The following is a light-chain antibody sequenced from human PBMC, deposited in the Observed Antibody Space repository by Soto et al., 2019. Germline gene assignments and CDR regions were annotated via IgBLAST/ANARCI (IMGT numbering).Light chain of an antibody. Sequence: DIQMTQSPSSLSASVGDRVTITCRASQSITIYLNWYQQQPGKAPRLLIYGASTLQTGVPSRFSGSGSMTDFTLTISDLQPEDFATYYCQQTYTAPRTFAQGTKVDI. V-gene: IGKV1-39*01. J-gene: IGKJ1*01. CDR2: GAS. CDR3: QQTYTAPRT. CDR1: QSITIY.